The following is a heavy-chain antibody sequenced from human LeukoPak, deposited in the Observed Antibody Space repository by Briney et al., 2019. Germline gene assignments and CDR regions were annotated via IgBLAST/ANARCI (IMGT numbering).Heavy chain of an antibody. CDR3: ARGFSGSYKTFDY. V-gene: IGHV7-4-1*02. D-gene: IGHD1-26*01. CDR2: INTNTRNP. J-gene: IGHJ4*02. CDR1: GYTFTSYA. Sequence: ASVKVSCKASGYTFTSYAMNWVRQAPGQGLEWMGWINTNTRNPTYAQGFTGRFVFSLDTSVSTAYLQISSLKAEDTAAYYCARGFSGSYKTFDYWGQGTLVTVSS.